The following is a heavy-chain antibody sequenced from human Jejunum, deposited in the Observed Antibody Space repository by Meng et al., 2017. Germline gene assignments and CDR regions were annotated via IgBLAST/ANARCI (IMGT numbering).Heavy chain of an antibody. D-gene: IGHD1-1*01. J-gene: IGHJ1*01. CDR1: GGSVSSSNW. V-gene: IGHV4-4*02. Sequence: QVQLQESGPGLVKPSGTLALTCSVPGGSVSSSNWWSWVRQTPGKGLEWIAEIYHGGTTYYNPSLKSRVTISLDTSKNQFSLNLRSVTAADTAVYYCAGKGVHVAAMYWGQGTLVTVSS. CDR2: IYHGGTT. CDR3: AGKGVHVAAMY.